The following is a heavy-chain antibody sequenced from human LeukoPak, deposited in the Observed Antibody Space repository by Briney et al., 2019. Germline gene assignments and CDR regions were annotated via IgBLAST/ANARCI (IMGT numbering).Heavy chain of an antibody. D-gene: IGHD2-15*01. Sequence: ASVKVSCKASGYTFTSYYMHWVRQATGQGLEWMGWMNPNSGNTGYAQKFQGRVTMTRNTSISTAYMELSSLRSEDTAVYYCAVHCSGGSCYSNFGYWGQGTLVAVSS. CDR3: AVHCSGGSCYSNFGY. CDR2: MNPNSGNT. V-gene: IGHV1-8*02. J-gene: IGHJ4*02. CDR1: GYTFTSYY.